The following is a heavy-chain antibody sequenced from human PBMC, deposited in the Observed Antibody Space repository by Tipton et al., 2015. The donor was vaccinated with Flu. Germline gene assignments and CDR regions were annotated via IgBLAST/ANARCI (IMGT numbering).Heavy chain of an antibody. CDR1: GDSFSAYY. J-gene: IGHJ4*02. CDR2: VIHGVSS. CDR3: ARGHSGYTYGRRGTFEY. Sequence: TLSLTCTVYGDSFSAYYWTWIRQPPGKGLEWIGEVIHGVSSNYNPSLKSRVTISIDMSNNQFSLNLNSVTAADTAVYYCARGHSGYTYGRRGTFEYWGQGTLVTVSS. D-gene: IGHD5-18*01. V-gene: IGHV4-34*01.